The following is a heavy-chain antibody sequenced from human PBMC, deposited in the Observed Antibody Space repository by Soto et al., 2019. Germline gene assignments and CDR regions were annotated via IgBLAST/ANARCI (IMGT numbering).Heavy chain of an antibody. V-gene: IGHV4-31*03. J-gene: IGHJ4*02. CDR1: GGSLSRGGYY. CDR2: IYYSGST. Sequence: SETLSLTCTVSGGSLSRGGYYWSWIRQHPGKGLEWIGYIYYSGSTYYNPSLKSRVTISVDTSKNQFSLKLSSVTAADTAVYYCARSVTTTQFDYWGQGTLVTVSS. CDR3: ARSVTTTQFDY. D-gene: IGHD4-4*01.